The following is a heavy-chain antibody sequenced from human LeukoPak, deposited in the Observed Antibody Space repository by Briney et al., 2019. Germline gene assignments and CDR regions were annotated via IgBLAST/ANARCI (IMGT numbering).Heavy chain of an antibody. CDR1: GYTFTSYD. V-gene: IGHV1-69*13. CDR3: ARDSTGDNYFDY. Sequence: SVKVSCKASGYTFTSYDISWVRQAPGQGLEWMGGIIPIFGTANYAQKFQGRVTITADESTSTAYMELSSLRSEDTAVYYCARDSTGDNYFDYWGQGTLVTVSS. CDR2: IIPIFGTA. J-gene: IGHJ4*02. D-gene: IGHD2-21*02.